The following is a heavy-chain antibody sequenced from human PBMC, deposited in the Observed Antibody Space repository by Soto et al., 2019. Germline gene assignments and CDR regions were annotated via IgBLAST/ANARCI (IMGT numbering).Heavy chain of an antibody. Sequence: QIQLVQSGAEVKQPGASVTVSCQASGYTFNNYAITGVRQAPGLGLEWMGWISAYNGHIKYAQKLQGRLTMTTDSSTSTAYMELRSLTDDDTAIYYCARDNGGLAAPGTDCLVPWCQGTLITVSS. CDR3: ARDNGGLAAPGTDCLVP. J-gene: IGHJ5*02. CDR1: GYTFNNYA. D-gene: IGHD6-13*01. CDR2: ISAYNGHI. V-gene: IGHV1-18*01.